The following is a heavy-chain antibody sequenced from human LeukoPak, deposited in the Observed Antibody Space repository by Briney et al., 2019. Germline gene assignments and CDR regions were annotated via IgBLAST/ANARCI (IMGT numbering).Heavy chain of an antibody. V-gene: IGHV1-69*05. CDR1: GGTFSSYA. CDR2: IIPIIGTA. J-gene: IGHJ6*03. CDR3: ARSIVVVPAANSVDYYYYMDV. Sequence: SVKVSCKASGGTFSSYAISWVRQAPGQGLEWMGGIIPIIGTANYAQKFQGRVTITTDESTSTAYMELSSLRSEDTAVYYCARSIVVVPAANSVDYYYYMDVWGKGTTVTVSS. D-gene: IGHD2-2*01.